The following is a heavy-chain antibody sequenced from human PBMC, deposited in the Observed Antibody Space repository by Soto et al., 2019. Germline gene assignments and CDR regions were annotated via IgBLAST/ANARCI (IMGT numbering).Heavy chain of an antibody. CDR3: ATQRRWFGELFHHY. D-gene: IGHD3-10*01. J-gene: IGHJ4*02. CDR2: MNAGNSET. CDR1: GYTFTSYA. V-gene: IGHV1-8*01. Sequence: ASVKVSCKASGYTFTSYAINWVRQATGQRLEWMGWMNAGNSETIYAQKFQGRVTMTEDTSTDTAYMELSSLRSEDTAVYYCATQRRWFGELFHHYWGQGTLVTVSS.